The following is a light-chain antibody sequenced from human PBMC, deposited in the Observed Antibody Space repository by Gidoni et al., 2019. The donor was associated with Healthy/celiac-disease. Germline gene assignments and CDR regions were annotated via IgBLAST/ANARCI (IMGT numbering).Light chain of an antibody. CDR1: QGISNY. J-gene: IGKJ3*01. CDR3: QKYNSAPRT. CDR2: AAS. Sequence: DIQMTQSPSSLSASVGDRVTIPCRASQGISNYLAWYQQTPGKVPNLLIYAASTLQSGVPSRFSGSGSGTDFTLTISSLQPEDVATYYCQKYNSAPRTFGPGTKVEIK. V-gene: IGKV1-27*01.